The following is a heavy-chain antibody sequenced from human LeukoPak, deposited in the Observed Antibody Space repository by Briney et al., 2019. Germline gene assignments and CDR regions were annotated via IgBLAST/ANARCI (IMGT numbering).Heavy chain of an antibody. D-gene: IGHD3-22*01. J-gene: IGHJ4*02. CDR3: ARQTSHLYDSSGYYYAYYFDY. CDR2: IYPGDSDT. V-gene: IGHV5-51*01. Sequence: GESLKISCKGSGYSFTSYWIGWVRQMPGKGLEWMGIIYPGDSDTRYSPSFQGQVTISADKSISTAYLQWSSLKASDTAMYYCARQTSHLYDSSGYYYAYYFDYWGQGILVTVSS. CDR1: GYSFTSYW.